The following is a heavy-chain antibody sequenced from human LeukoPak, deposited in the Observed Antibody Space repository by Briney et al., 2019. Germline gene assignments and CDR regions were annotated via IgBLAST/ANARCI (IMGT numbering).Heavy chain of an antibody. CDR2: INPNSGGT. V-gene: IGHV1-2*04. CDR1: GYTFTGYY. CDR3: ARDSGYSGYDFAFDI. Sequence: ASVKVSCKASGYTFTGYYMHWVRQAPGQGLEWMGWINPNSGGTNYAQKFQGWVTMTRDTSISTAYMELSRLRSDDTAVYYCARDSGYSGYDFAFDIWGQGTMVTVS. J-gene: IGHJ3*02. D-gene: IGHD5-12*01.